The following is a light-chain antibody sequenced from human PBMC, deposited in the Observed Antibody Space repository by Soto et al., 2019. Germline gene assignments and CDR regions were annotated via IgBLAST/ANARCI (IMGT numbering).Light chain of an antibody. J-gene: IGLJ1*01. CDR1: SSNIGSNT. Sequence: QSVLTQPPSASGTPGQRVTISCSGSSSNIGSNTVNWYLQLPGTAPKLLIYTNNRPSGVPDRFSGSKSGTPASLAISGLQSEDEADYYCAAWDDSLNAYVFGTGTKVTVL. CDR2: TNN. V-gene: IGLV1-44*01. CDR3: AAWDDSLNAYV.